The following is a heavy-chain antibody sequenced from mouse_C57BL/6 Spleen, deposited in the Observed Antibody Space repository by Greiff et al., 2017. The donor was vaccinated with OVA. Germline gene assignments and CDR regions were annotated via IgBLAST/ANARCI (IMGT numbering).Heavy chain of an antibody. J-gene: IGHJ2*01. CDR1: GYAFSSSW. D-gene: IGHD1-1*01. CDR3: AREPPNYYGSSYRGHY. V-gene: IGHV1-82*01. Sequence: QVQLKESGPELVKPGASVKISCKASGYAFSSSWMNWVKQRPGKGLEWIGRIYPGDGDTNYNGKFKGKATLTADKSSSTAYMQLSSLTSEDSAVYFWAREPPNYYGSSYRGHYWGQGTTLTVSS. CDR2: IYPGDGDT.